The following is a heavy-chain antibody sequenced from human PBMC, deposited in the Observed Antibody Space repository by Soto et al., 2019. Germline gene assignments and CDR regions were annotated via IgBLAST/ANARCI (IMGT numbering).Heavy chain of an antibody. Sequence: GESLKISCKGSGYIFTNYWIGWVRQMPGKGLEWMGIIYPGDSETRYSPSFQGQVTMSADKSISTAYLQWSSLKASDSAMYYCTRGGGSYLRSTFWFDPWGQGTLVTVSS. CDR1: GYIFTNYW. D-gene: IGHD1-26*01. CDR2: IYPGDSET. V-gene: IGHV5-51*01. J-gene: IGHJ5*02. CDR3: TRGGGSYLRSTFWFDP.